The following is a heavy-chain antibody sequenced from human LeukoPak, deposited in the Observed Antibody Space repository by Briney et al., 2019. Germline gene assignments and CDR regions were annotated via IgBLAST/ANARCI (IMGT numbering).Heavy chain of an antibody. D-gene: IGHD2-15*01. CDR3: VRIELGYCSV. J-gene: IGHJ4*02. V-gene: IGHV5-51*01. Sequence: GESLKISCQGSGYIFTSYWIGWVRQMPGKGLEWMGIIYPGVSETRYSPSFQGQVTISADKSISTAYLQWSSLKASDTAMYYCVRIELGYCSVWGQGTLVTVSS. CDR2: IYPGVSET. CDR1: GYIFTSYW.